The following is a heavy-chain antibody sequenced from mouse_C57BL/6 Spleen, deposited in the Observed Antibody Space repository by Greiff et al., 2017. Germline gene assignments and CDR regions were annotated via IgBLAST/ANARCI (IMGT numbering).Heavy chain of an antibody. Sequence: EVQRVESGGGLVQPGGSLSLSCAASGFTFTDYYMRWVRQPPGKALEWLGFIRNKANGYTTEYSASVKGRFTISKDNSQSILDLQMDALRAEGSATDYCARRYGDCVWCFDFWGTGTTVTVSS. CDR1: GFTFTDYY. V-gene: IGHV7-3*01. CDR3: ARRYGDCVWCFDF. D-gene: IGHD2-13*01. J-gene: IGHJ1*03. CDR2: IRNKANGYTT.